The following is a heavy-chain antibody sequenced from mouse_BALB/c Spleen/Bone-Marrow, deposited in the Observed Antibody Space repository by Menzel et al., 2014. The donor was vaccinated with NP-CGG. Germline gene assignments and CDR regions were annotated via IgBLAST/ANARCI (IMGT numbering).Heavy chain of an antibody. V-gene: IGHV14-3*02. J-gene: IGHJ4*01. D-gene: IGHD2-1*01. CDR2: IDPANGNT. Sequence: VQLKQSGAELVKPGASVELSCTASGFNIKDTYMHWVKQRPEQGLEWIGRIDPANGNTKYDPKFQGKATITADTSSNTAYLQLSILTSEDTAVYYCARRGYYGNYYYAMDYWGQGTSVTVSS. CDR3: ARRGYYGNYYYAMDY. CDR1: GFNIKDTY.